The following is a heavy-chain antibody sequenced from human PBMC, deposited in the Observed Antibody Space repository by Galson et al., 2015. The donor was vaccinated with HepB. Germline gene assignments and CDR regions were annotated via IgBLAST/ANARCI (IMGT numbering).Heavy chain of an antibody. J-gene: IGHJ5*02. Sequence: SVKVSCKASGYTFRNYGISWVRQAPGQGLEWLGWISPYNGYTYYAQKMQGRVTVTTDTSTGTAYMELRGLTSDDTAMYYCARAGASWGWYGGREECFDPWGQGSLVSVSS. CDR1: GYTFRNYG. D-gene: IGHD6-19*01. V-gene: IGHV1-18*01. CDR3: ARAGASWGWYGGREECFDP. CDR2: ISPYNGYT.